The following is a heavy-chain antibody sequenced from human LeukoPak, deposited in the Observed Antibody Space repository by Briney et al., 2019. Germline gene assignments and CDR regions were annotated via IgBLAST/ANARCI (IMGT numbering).Heavy chain of an antibody. CDR2: INPNSGGT. Sequence: ASVKVSCKASGYTFTGYYMHWVRQAPGQGLEWMGWINPNSGGTNYAQKFQGRVTMTGDTSISTAYMELSRLRSDDTAVYYCASCTDYYYYYMDVWGKGTTVTVSS. V-gene: IGHV1-2*02. CDR1: GYTFTGYY. J-gene: IGHJ6*03. CDR3: ASCTDYYYYYMDV.